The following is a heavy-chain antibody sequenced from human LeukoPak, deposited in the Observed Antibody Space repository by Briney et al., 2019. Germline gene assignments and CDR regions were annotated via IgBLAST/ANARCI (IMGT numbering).Heavy chain of an antibody. V-gene: IGHV3-11*01. CDR1: RFTFSDYY. J-gene: IGHJ4*02. CDR3: ARDRLGDYDHSGYYDK. CDR2: ICDSGRTI. D-gene: IGHD3-22*01. Sequence: RGSLRLSCAASRFTFSDYYMSWISQVPGKGLEWVSYICDSGRTIYYADSVKGRFTISRDNAKNSVYLQMNNLRAEDTAVYYCARDRLGDYDHSGYYDKWGQGTLVTVSS.